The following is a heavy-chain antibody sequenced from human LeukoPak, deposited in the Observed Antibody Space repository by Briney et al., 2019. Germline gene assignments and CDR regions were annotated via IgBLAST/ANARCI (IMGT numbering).Heavy chain of an antibody. V-gene: IGHV3-21*01. CDR1: GFTFSRYN. CDR3: AKFVIYEGEDF. CDR2: ISSGSSSI. J-gene: IGHJ4*02. Sequence: GGSLRLSCVASGFTFSRYNMNWVRRAPGKGLKWVASISSGSSSISYAHSVKGRFIISRDNAQNSLYLQMNSLTAEDTAVYYCAKFVIYEGEDFWGQGTLVAASS. D-gene: IGHD2-21*01.